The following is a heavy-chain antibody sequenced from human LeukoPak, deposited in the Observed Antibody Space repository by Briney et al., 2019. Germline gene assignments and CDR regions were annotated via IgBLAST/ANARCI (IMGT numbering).Heavy chain of an antibody. CDR2: ISSSSSYI. CDR1: GFTFSSYS. D-gene: IGHD2-2*01. Sequence: GGSLRLSCAASGFTFSSYSMNWVRQAPGKGLEWVSSISSSSSYIYYADSVKGRFTISRDDAKNSLYLQMNSLRAEDTAVYYCARGVVPAAMITWFDPWDQGTLVTVSS. J-gene: IGHJ5*02. CDR3: ARGVVPAAMITWFDP. V-gene: IGHV3-21*01.